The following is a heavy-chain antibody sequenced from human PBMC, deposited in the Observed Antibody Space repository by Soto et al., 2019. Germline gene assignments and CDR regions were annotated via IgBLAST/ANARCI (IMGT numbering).Heavy chain of an antibody. CDR3: ASLRITIFGVVTNYFDY. J-gene: IGHJ4*02. CDR2: IIPIFGTA. CDR1: GGTFSSYA. V-gene: IGHV1-69*13. D-gene: IGHD3-3*01. Sequence: SVKVSCKASGGTFSSYAISWVRQAPGQGLGWMGGIIPIFGTANYAQKFQGRVTITADESTSTAYMELSSLRSEDTAVYYCASLRITIFGVVTNYFDYWGQGTLVTVSS.